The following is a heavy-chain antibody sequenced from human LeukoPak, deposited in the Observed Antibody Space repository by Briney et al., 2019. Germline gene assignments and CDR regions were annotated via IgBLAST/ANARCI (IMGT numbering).Heavy chain of an antibody. V-gene: IGHV3-21*01. CDR1: GFTFSSYT. CDR3: ARRRSVSNYKGGDV. D-gene: IGHD5/OR15-5a*01. J-gene: IGHJ6*02. CDR2: ISSSSSNI. Sequence: GGSLRLSCAASGFTFSSYTMSWVRQAPGKGLEWVSSISSSSSNIYYADSVKGRFTISRDNAKNSLYLQMNSLRAEDTAVYYCARRRSVSNYKGGDVWGQGNTVTVSS.